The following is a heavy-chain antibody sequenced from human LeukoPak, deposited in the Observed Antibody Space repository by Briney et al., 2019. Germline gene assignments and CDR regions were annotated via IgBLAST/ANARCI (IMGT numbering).Heavy chain of an antibody. D-gene: IGHD5-18*01. Sequence: SETLSLTCTVSGGSISSGGYYWRWIRQHPGKGLEWIGYIYYSGSTYYNPSLKSRVTISVDTSKNQFSLKLSSVTAADTAVYYCARDLGYSYGYGFDYWGQGTLVTVSS. CDR3: ARDLGYSYGYGFDY. CDR1: GGSISSGGYY. J-gene: IGHJ4*02. CDR2: IYYSGST. V-gene: IGHV4-31*03.